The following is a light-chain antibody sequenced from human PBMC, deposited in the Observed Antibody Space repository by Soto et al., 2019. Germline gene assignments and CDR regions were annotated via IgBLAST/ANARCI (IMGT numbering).Light chain of an antibody. Sequence: DIPMTQSPSSLSASVGDRVTITCRASQNISSCLNWYQQKPGRAPKLLIHAASSLQNGVSSMFSGSGSGTDFTLAIGSLQPEDFGAYYCQQSYSTPPTFGQGTRLEIK. V-gene: IGKV1-39*01. J-gene: IGKJ5*01. CDR3: QQSYSTPPT. CDR1: QNISSC. CDR2: AAS.